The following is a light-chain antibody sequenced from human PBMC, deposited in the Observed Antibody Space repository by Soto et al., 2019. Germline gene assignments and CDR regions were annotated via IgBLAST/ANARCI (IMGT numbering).Light chain of an antibody. CDR2: GAS. CDR1: QSVSSSY. J-gene: IGKJ1*01. CDR3: QQYGSSRT. V-gene: IGKV3-20*01. Sequence: EIVLTQSPGTLSLSPGERATLSCRASQSVSSSYLAWYQQKPAQAPRLLIYGASSRATGIPNRLRGSGSGTDFTLTISRQEAEDFAVYYCQQYGSSRTFGQGTKVELK.